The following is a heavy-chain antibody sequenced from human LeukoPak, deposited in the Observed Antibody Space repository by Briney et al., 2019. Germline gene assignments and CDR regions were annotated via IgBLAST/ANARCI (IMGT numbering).Heavy chain of an antibody. CDR3: ARDTLQPYIVVVPAATGYYYYYYMDV. Sequence: GGSLRLSCAASGFTFSSYSMNWVRQAPGKGLEWVSSISSSSSYIYYADSVKGRFTISRDNAKNSLYLQMNSLRAEDTAVYYCARDTLQPYIVVVPAATGYYYYYYMDVWGKGTTVTVSS. CDR2: ISSSSSYI. D-gene: IGHD2-2*01. V-gene: IGHV3-21*01. CDR1: GFTFSSYS. J-gene: IGHJ6*03.